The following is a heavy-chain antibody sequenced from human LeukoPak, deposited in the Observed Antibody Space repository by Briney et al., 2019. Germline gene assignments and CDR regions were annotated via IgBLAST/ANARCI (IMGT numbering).Heavy chain of an antibody. CDR3: ARGMGIMAVAGRRWFDP. Sequence: PRRSLRLSCAASGFTFSSYGMHWVRQAPGKGLEWVAVIWYDGSNKYYADSVKGRFTISRDNSKNTLYLQMNSLRAEDTAVYYCARGMGIMAVAGRRWFDPWGQGTLVTVSS. CDR2: IWYDGSNK. V-gene: IGHV3-33*01. J-gene: IGHJ5*02. CDR1: GFTFSSYG. D-gene: IGHD6-19*01.